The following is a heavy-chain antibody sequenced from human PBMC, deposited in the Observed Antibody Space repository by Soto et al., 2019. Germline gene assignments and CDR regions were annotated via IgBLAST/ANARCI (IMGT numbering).Heavy chain of an antibody. D-gene: IGHD2-2*01. J-gene: IGHJ6*02. CDR2: IRSKAYGGTT. CDR3: TRDRIVVVPAATHYYYYYGMDV. CDR1: GFTFGDYA. V-gene: IGHV3-49*04. Sequence: LRLSCTASGFTFGDYAMSWVRQAPGKGLEWVGFIRSKAYGGTTEYAASVKGRFTISRDDSKSIAYLQMNSLKTEDTAVYYCTRDRIVVVPAATHYYYYYGMDVWGQGTTVTVSS.